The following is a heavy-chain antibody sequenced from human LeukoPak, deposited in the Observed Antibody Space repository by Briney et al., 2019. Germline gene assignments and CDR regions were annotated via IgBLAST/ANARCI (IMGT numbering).Heavy chain of an antibody. CDR3: ARVTGYMIEDYFDY. CDR2: IYYSGST. Sequence: WETLTLTCTVSGGSLSSYYWSWIRQPPGKGLEWVGHIYYSGSTNYNPSLKSRVTISVDTSKNQFSLRLSSVTAADTAVYYCARVTGYMIEDYFDYWGQGTLVTVSS. V-gene: IGHV4-59*01. CDR1: GGSLSSYY. D-gene: IGHD6-13*01. J-gene: IGHJ4*02.